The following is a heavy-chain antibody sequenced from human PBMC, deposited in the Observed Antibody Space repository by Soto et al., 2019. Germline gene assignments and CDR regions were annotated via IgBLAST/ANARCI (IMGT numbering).Heavy chain of an antibody. V-gene: IGHV3-53*02. Sequence: EVQLVETGGGLIQPGGSLRLSCAASGFTVSSNYMSWVRQAPGKGLEWVSVIYSGGSTYYADSVKGRFTISRDNSKNTLYLQMNSLRAEDTAVYYCARETSQQLADYYYYYGMDVWGQGTTVTVSS. J-gene: IGHJ6*02. CDR3: ARETSQQLADYYYYYGMDV. CDR1: GFTVSSNY. D-gene: IGHD6-13*01. CDR2: IYSGGST.